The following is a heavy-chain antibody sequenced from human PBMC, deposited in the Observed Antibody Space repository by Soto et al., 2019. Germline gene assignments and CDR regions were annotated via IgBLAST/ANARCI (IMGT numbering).Heavy chain of an antibody. V-gene: IGHV1-3*05. Sequence: QVQLVQSGAEEKKPGASVKVSCKASGYTFTSYAMHWVRQAPGQRLEWMGWINDGNGNTKYSQKFQGRVTITRDTSASTAYMELSSLRSEDTAVYYCARSIVEVTALDYWGQGTLVTVSS. CDR1: GYTFTSYA. CDR2: INDGNGNT. CDR3: ARSIVEVTALDY. J-gene: IGHJ4*02. D-gene: IGHD2-21*02.